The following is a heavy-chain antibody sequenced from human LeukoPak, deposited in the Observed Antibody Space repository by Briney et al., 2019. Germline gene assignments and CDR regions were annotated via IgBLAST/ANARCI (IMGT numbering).Heavy chain of an antibody. Sequence: PGGSLRLSCAASGFTFSNYVLSWVRLAPGKGLEWVSSVSSSGGSTPYADSVKGRFTISRDNSKNTLYLQMNSLTAEDTAVYYCARVYSGSSYSFDYWGQGTLVTVSS. CDR3: ARVYSGSSYSFDY. CDR1: GFTFSNYV. CDR2: VSSSGGST. V-gene: IGHV3-23*01. D-gene: IGHD1-26*01. J-gene: IGHJ4*02.